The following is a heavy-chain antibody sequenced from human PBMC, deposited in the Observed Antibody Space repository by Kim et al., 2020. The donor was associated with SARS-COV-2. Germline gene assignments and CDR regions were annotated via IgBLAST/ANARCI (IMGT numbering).Heavy chain of an antibody. CDR2: IYYSGST. V-gene: IGHV4-31*02. D-gene: IGHD2-2*01. Sequence: ISSGGYYWSWIRQHPGKGLEWIGYIYYSGSTYYNPSLKSRVTISVDTSKNKFSLKLSSVTAADTAVYYCARVRVVLPTARNWFDPWGQGTLAT. CDR3: ARVRVVLPTARNWFDP. CDR1: ISSGGYY. J-gene: IGHJ5*02.